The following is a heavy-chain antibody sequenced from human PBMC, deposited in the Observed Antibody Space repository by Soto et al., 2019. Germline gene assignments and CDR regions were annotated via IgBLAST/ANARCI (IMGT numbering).Heavy chain of an antibody. CDR1: GSTFSSYD. D-gene: IGHD2-21*02. CDR3: GRGPSDGAFDL. V-gene: IGHV3-30-3*01. Sequence: GGSLRLSCAASGSTFSSYDIHWVRQAPGKGLQWLAHISPDGNNAYYADSVKGRFTISRDNARNTVYLQVNSLRPEDTAVYHCGRGPSDGAFDLWGQGTLVTVTS. CDR2: ISPDGNNA. J-gene: IGHJ3*01.